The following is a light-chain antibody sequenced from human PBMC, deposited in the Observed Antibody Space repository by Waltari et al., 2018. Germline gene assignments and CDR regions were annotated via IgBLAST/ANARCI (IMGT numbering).Light chain of an antibody. V-gene: IGKV3-15*01. CDR3: QVRTSWLWT. Sequence: EIVVTQSPATLSLSPGERVTLSCRASQIVTNNFAWFQQRPGQAPRLLIYNASTRATDIPARFSGSGPGTEFTLTINSLQSEDLAIYYCQVRTSWLWTFGQGTKV. J-gene: IGKJ1*01. CDR1: QIVTNN. CDR2: NAS.